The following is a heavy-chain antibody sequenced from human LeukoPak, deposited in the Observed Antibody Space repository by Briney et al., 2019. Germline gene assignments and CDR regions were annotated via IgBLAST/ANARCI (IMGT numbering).Heavy chain of an antibody. V-gene: IGHV3-7*03. CDR3: ARGNTRGSRDGYNSDY. CDR2: INHNGNVN. J-gene: IGHJ4*02. CDR1: GFTFSSYW. Sequence: GGSLRLSCAASGFTFSSYWMNWARQAPGKGLEWVASINHNGNVNYYVDSVKGRFTISRDNAKNSLYLQMSNLRAEATAVYYCARGNTRGSRDGYNSDYWGQGTLVTVSS. D-gene: IGHD5-24*01.